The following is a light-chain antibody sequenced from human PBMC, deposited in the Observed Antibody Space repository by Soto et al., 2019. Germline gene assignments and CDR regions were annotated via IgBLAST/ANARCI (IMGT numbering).Light chain of an antibody. Sequence: EIVMTQSPATLSVSPGEGVTLSCRASQSVSSNLAWYQQRPGQAPRLLIYGASTRATGIPARFSGSGSGTDFTLTISSLEPEDFAVYYCQQRSNWPPITFGHGTRLEIK. V-gene: IGKV3-11*01. CDR3: QQRSNWPPIT. CDR2: GAS. CDR1: QSVSSN. J-gene: IGKJ5*01.